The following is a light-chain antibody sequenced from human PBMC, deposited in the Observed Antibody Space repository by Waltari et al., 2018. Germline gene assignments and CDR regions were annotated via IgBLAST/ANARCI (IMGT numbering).Light chain of an antibody. CDR1: QTITDN. V-gene: IGKV3-15*01. J-gene: IGKJ4*01. Sequence: EIVMTHSLATLSVSPAGRASLPCRASQTITDNLAWYQQKPGQAPRLLIYGASSRATGVPARFSGSGSGTDFTLTISSLQSDDFAIYYCQQYNTWPPLTFGGGTKVEIK. CDR3: QQYNTWPPLT. CDR2: GAS.